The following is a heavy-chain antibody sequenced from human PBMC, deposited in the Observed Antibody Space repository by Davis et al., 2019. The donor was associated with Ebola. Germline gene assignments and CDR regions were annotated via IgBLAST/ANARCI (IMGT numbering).Heavy chain of an antibody. CDR2: IYYSGST. Sequence: SETLSLTCAVYGGSFSGYYWSWIRQPPGKGLEWIGSIYYSGSTYYNPSLKSRVTISVDTSKNQFSLKLSSVTAADTAVYYCARDLSVYSYGIIDYWGQGTLVTVSS. D-gene: IGHD5-18*01. V-gene: IGHV4-34*01. CDR1: GGSFSGYY. CDR3: ARDLSVYSYGIIDY. J-gene: IGHJ4*02.